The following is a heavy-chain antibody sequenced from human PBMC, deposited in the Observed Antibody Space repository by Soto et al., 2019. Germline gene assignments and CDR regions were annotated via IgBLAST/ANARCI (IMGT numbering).Heavy chain of an antibody. Sequence: QVRLVQSGAEVKKPGASVTVSCRASGYTFTTYYLHWVRQAPGQGLEWMGIINPNGGSTTYSQHFQGRFTMTRDTSANTVYMELSGLTSEDTAVYFCARDPVPSDAGPVRYPADIWGQGTLVTISS. CDR2: INPNGGST. D-gene: IGHD2-2*02. CDR3: ARDPVPSDAGPVRYPADI. CDR1: GYTFTTYY. V-gene: IGHV1-46*01. J-gene: IGHJ3*02.